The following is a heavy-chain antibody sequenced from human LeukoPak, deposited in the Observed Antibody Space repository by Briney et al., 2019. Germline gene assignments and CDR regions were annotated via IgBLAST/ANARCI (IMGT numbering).Heavy chain of an antibody. CDR2: ISRSGTYI. V-gene: IGHV3-21*01. Sequence: GGSLRLSCAASGFTFSSYSMNWVRQAPGKGLAWVSSISRSGTYIYYADSVKGRFTISRDDAKNALYLQVNSLRAEDTAIYYCASGSMATMSLNYWGQGTLVTVSS. CDR1: GFTFSSYS. CDR3: ASGSMATMSLNY. D-gene: IGHD5-24*01. J-gene: IGHJ4*02.